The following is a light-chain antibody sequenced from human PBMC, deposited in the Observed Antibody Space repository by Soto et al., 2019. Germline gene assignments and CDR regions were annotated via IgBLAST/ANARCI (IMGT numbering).Light chain of an antibody. Sequence: EIVFTQAPGTLSLSPGERSTLSRMASQSVSSSYLAWYQQQPVQAPRLLIYCASSRATGIPDRFSGSGSGTDFTLTISRLEPDDIATYYCQQCHRYLTVGPGTKVDIK. J-gene: IGKJ1*01. CDR3: QQCHRYLT. V-gene: IGKV3-20*01. CDR1: QSVSSSY. CDR2: CAS.